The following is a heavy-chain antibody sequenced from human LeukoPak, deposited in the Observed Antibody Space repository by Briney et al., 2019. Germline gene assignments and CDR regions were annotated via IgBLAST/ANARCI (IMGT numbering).Heavy chain of an antibody. D-gene: IGHD3-22*01. CDR3: ARRLDSSGYENFDY. Sequence: ASVTVSFKASGYTFTGYAMNWVRQAPGQGLEWMGWINTNTGNPTYAQGFTGRFVFSLDTSVSTAYLQISSLKAEYTAVYYCARRLDSSGYENFDYWGQGTLVTVSS. CDR1: GYTFTGYA. V-gene: IGHV7-4-1*02. CDR2: INTNTGNP. J-gene: IGHJ4*02.